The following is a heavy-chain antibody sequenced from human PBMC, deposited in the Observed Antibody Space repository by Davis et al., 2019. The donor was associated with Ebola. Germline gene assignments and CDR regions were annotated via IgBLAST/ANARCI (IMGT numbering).Heavy chain of an antibody. V-gene: IGHV1-18*04. CDR2: VSGDNNDR. Sequence: ASVKVSCKTSGYTFTAYYMHWVRQAPGQGLEWMGWVSGDNNDRKYAEKFQGRVTMTTDSSTSTAYMEVRGLTYDDTAVYFCARARGRWDVGGYLLGHWGQGTLVTVSS. CDR3: ARARGRWDVGGYLLGH. CDR1: GYTFTAYY. J-gene: IGHJ4*02. D-gene: IGHD1-26*01.